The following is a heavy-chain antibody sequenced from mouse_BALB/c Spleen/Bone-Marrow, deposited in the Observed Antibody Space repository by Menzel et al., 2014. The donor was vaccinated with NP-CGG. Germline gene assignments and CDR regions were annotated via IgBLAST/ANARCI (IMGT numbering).Heavy chain of an antibody. CDR1: GYTFSSYW. Sequence: QVQLQQSGAELMKPGASVKISCKATGYTFSSYWIEWVKQRPEHGLEWIGEILPRSGDINYNEKFKDKATFTADTSSNTAYMQFSSLTSEDSAVYYCARNFDGYYYAMDYWGQGTSVTVSS. CDR2: ILPRSGDI. D-gene: IGHD2-3*01. CDR3: ARNFDGYYYAMDY. V-gene: IGHV1-9*01. J-gene: IGHJ4*01.